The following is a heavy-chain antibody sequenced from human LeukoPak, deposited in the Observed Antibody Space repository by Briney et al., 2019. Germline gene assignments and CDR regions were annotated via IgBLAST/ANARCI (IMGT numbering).Heavy chain of an antibody. V-gene: IGHV1-2*02. D-gene: IGHD2-8*02. J-gene: IGHJ4*02. CDR3: ARVFYCSGGICYLNS. CDR1: GYTFTGYY. Sequence: ASVKVSCKASGYTFTGYYIHWVRQAPGQGLEWMGWINPNSGGTSYVQKFQGRVTMTRDTSITTAYVELSGLRFDDTAVYYCARVFYCSGGICYLNSWGQGTLVTVSS. CDR2: INPNSGGT.